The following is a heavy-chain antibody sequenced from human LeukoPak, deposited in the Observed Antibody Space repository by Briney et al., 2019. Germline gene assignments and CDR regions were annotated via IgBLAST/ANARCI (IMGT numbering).Heavy chain of an antibody. D-gene: IGHD3-22*01. J-gene: IGHJ3*02. CDR1: GGSISSYY. V-gene: IGHV4-59*08. CDR2: IYYSGST. Sequence: SETLSLTCTVSGGSISSYYWSWIRQPPGKGLEWIGYIYYSGSTNYNPSLKSRVTISVDTSENQFSLKLSSVTAADTAVYYCARRIPTYYYDSSGYRRWAFDIWGQGTMVTVSS. CDR3: ARRIPTYYYDSSGYRRWAFDI.